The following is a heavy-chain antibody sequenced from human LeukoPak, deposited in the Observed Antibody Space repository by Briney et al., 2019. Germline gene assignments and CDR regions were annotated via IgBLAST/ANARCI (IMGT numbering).Heavy chain of an antibody. CDR2: ISGSGGST. CDR1: GFIFGNYA. D-gene: IGHD2-2*01. Sequence: GGSLRLSCAASGFIFGNYAMSWVRQAPGKGLEWDSAISGSGGSTYYADSVKGRFTISRDNSKNTLYLQMNSLRAEDTAVYYCAKVHQLGVCWFDPRGQGTLVTVSS. J-gene: IGHJ5*02. V-gene: IGHV3-23*01. CDR3: AKVHQLGVCWFDP.